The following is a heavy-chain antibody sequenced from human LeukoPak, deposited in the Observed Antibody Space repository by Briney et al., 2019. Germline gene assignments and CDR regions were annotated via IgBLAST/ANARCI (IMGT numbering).Heavy chain of an antibody. J-gene: IGHJ4*02. CDR2: IRYVGSNK. CDR3: AKGRSTVTTHFDY. V-gene: IGHV3-30*02. Sequence: GGPLRLSCAASGFTFSSYGMHWVRPAPGKGLEWVAFIRYVGSNKYYADSVKSRFTISRDNSKNTLYLQMNRLRAEDTAVYYCAKGRSTVTTHFDYWGQGTLVTVSS. CDR1: GFTFSSYG. D-gene: IGHD4-11*01.